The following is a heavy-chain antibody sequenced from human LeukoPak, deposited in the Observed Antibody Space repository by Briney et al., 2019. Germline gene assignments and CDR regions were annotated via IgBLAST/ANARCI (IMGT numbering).Heavy chain of an antibody. D-gene: IGHD3-10*01. CDR1: GFTFSNYG. Sequence: RGSLRLSCAASGFTFSNYGMHWVRQAPGKGLEWVALITYDGYYKYYADSVKGRFTISRDNSKNMYLQMNSLRAEDTAVYYCAKDLISMVRGSPMDVWGQGTTVTVSS. V-gene: IGHV3-30*18. J-gene: IGHJ6*02. CDR3: AKDLISMVRGSPMDV. CDR2: ITYDGYYK.